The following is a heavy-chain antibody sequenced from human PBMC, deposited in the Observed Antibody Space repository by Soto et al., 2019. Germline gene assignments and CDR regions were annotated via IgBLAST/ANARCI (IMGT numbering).Heavy chain of an antibody. D-gene: IGHD1-26*01. CDR2: ISYDASSK. CDR3: AKDVYPSGEARAYYYYGMDV. J-gene: IGHJ6*02. CDR1: GFIFSKYA. V-gene: IGHV3-30-3*02. Sequence: GGSLRLSCEASGFIFSKYARHWVRQAPGKGLEWVAVISYDASSKDYADSVRGRFTISRDNSRNTIYLQMKNVRVGDTATYHCAKDVYPSGEARAYYYYGMDVWGQGTTVTVYS.